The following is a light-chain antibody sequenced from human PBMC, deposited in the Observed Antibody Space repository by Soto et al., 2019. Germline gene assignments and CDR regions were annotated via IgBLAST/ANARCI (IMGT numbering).Light chain of an antibody. Sequence: DIQMTQSPSTLPASVGDRVTVTCRASQSIRSWLAWYQEKPGKAPKLLIYKASLLETGVPSRFSRSRSGTEFTLPISSLQTDDFGTYYLQQYNSHPWTFGQGTKGEMK. CDR3: QQYNSHPWT. CDR1: QSIRSW. V-gene: IGKV1-5*03. CDR2: KAS. J-gene: IGKJ1*01.